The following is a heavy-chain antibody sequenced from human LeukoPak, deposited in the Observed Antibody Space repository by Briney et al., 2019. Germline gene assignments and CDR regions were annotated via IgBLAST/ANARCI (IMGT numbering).Heavy chain of an antibody. CDR2: INHSGST. Sequence: PSETLSLTCAVYGGSFSGYYWSWIRQPPGKGLEWIGEINHSGSTNYNPSLKSRVTISVDTSKNQFSLELSSVTAADTAVYYCASRGYCSGGSCYSDLDYWGQGTLVTVSS. D-gene: IGHD2-15*01. CDR3: ASRGYCSGGSCYSDLDY. V-gene: IGHV4-34*01. J-gene: IGHJ4*02. CDR1: GGSFSGYY.